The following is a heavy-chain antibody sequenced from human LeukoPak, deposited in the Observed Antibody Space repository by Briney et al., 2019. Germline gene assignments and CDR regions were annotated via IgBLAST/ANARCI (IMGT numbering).Heavy chain of an antibody. D-gene: IGHD1-26*01. CDR1: GGSISNYY. CDR2: IYSSGST. V-gene: IGHV4-4*07. CDR3: GRALGSGSYIDF. J-gene: IGHJ4*02. Sequence: SETLSLTCTVSGGSISNYYWSWIRQPAGKGLEWIGHIYSSGSTNYNPSLKSRVTMSLDTSNKQFSLKLNSVTAAGTAVYYCGRALGSGSYIDFWGQGTLVTVSS.